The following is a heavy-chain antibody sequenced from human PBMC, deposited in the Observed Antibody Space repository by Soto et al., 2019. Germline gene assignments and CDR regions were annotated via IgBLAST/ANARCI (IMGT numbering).Heavy chain of an antibody. V-gene: IGHV1-2*04. CDR2: INPNSGGT. D-gene: IGHD4-4*01. Sequence: ASVKVSCKASGYTFTGYYIHWVRQAPGQGLEWMGWINPNSGGTNYAQKFQGWVTMTRDTSISTVYMELGRLRSDDTAVYYCARYDYNGYYFDYWGQGTLVTVSS. CDR1: GYTFTGYY. J-gene: IGHJ4*02. CDR3: ARYDYNGYYFDY.